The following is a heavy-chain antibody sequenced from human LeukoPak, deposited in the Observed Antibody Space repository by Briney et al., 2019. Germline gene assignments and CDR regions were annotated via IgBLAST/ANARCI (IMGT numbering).Heavy chain of an antibody. D-gene: IGHD3-9*01. J-gene: IGHJ6*03. CDR2: MNPNSGNT. CDR3: AREYYDILTGSIKFDAAYYYYYYMDV. V-gene: IGHV1-8*01. Sequence: GASVKVSCKASGYTFTSYDINWVRQATGQGLEWMGWMNPNSGNTGYAQKFQGRITMTRNTSISTAYMELSSLRSEDTAVYYCAREYYDILTGSIKFDAAYYYYYYMDVWGKGTTVTISS. CDR1: GYTFTSYD.